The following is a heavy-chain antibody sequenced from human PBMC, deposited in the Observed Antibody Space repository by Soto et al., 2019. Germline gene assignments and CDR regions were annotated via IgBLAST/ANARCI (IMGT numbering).Heavy chain of an antibody. Sequence: QVQLVESGGGVVQPGRSLRLSCAASGFTFSSYGMHWVRQAPGKGLEWVAVIWYDGSNKYYADSVKGRFTISRDNSKNTLYLQMNSLRAEDTAVYYCARDQVEDWWGFQHWGQGTLVTVSS. CDR3: ARDQVEDWWGFQH. V-gene: IGHV3-33*01. D-gene: IGHD2-8*02. CDR2: IWYDGSNK. CDR1: GFTFSSYG. J-gene: IGHJ1*01.